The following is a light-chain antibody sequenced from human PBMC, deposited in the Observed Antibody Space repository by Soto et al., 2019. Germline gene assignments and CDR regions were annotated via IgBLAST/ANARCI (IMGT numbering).Light chain of an antibody. CDR3: QQSYSTPIT. CDR1: QSISSY. V-gene: IGKV1-39*01. CDR2: AAC. J-gene: IGKJ5*01. Sequence: DIQMTQSPSSLSASVGDRVTITCRASQSISSYLNWYQQKPGKAPKLLIYAACSLQSGVPSRFSGSGSGTDFTLTISSLQPEDFATYYCQQSYSTPITFDQGTRLEIK.